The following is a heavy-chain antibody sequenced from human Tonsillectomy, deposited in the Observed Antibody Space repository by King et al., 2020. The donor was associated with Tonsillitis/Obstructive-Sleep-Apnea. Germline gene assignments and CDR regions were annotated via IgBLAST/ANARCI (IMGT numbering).Heavy chain of an antibody. Sequence: TLKESGPVLVKPTETLTLTCTVSGFSLSNARMGVSWIRQPPGKALEWLAHIFSNDEKSYSTSLKSRLTISKDTSKSQVVLTITNMDPVDTATYYGARIQETYYEILSGRDAFDIWGQGTMVTVSS. D-gene: IGHD3-9*01. CDR2: IFSNDEK. J-gene: IGHJ3*02. V-gene: IGHV2-26*01. CDR3: ARIQETYYEILSGRDAFDI. CDR1: GFSLSNARMG.